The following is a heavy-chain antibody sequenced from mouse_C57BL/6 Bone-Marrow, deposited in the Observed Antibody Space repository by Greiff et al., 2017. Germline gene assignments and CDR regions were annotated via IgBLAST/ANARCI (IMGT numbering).Heavy chain of an antibody. D-gene: IGHD1-1*01. CDR3: ARYPSIYYYGSSYPLFDY. CDR1: GYTFTSYW. J-gene: IGHJ2*01. Sequence: VQLQQPGAELVKPGASVKMSCKASGYTFTSYWITWVKQRPGQGLEWIGDIYPGSGSTNYNEKFKSKATLTVDTSSSTAYMQLSRLTSADAAVYYCARYPSIYYYGSSYPLFDYWGQGTTLTVSS. CDR2: IYPGSGST. V-gene: IGHV1-55*01.